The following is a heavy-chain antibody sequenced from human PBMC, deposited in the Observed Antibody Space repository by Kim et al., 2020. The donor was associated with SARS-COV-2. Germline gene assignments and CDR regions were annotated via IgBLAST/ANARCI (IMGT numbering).Heavy chain of an antibody. D-gene: IGHD3-10*01. CDR1: GGSFSGYY. Sequence: SETLSLTCAVYGGSFSGYYWSWIRQPPGKGLEWIGEINHSGSTNYNPSLKSRVTISVDTSKNQFSLKLSSVTAADTAVYYCASYPIVGSGNYYSDYWGQG. J-gene: IGHJ4*02. V-gene: IGHV4-34*01. CDR2: INHSGST. CDR3: ASYPIVGSGNYYSDY.